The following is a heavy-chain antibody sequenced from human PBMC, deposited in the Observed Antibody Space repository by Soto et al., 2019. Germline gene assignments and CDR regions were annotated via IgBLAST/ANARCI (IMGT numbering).Heavy chain of an antibody. CDR2: IYHSGST. CDR3: ARGTMISGGGMVTGVHYLDY. V-gene: IGHV4-38-2*01. D-gene: IGHD3-16*01. J-gene: IGHJ4*02. CDR1: GSSINSGYY. Sequence: PSESLSLTLDLSGSSINSGYYWAWFRQPPGKGLEWIWSIYHSGSTYYNPSLKSRVTISVDTSKNQFSLMLSSVTAADTAVYYFARGTMISGGGMVTGVHYLDYWGPGSLLPVSS.